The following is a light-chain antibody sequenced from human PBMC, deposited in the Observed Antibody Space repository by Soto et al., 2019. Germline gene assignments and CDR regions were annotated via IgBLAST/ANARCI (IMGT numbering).Light chain of an antibody. J-gene: IGKJ1*01. V-gene: IGKV1-5*03. Sequence: DIQMTKSPFTLSSSVGDRVTITCRASQSIGIWLAWYQQRTGKAPKLLIYKESSLERGVPSRFSGSGSGTEFTLTISSLQPDDFATYYCQQYDSYSRTFGQGTKVDIK. CDR3: QQYDSYSRT. CDR1: QSIGIW. CDR2: KES.